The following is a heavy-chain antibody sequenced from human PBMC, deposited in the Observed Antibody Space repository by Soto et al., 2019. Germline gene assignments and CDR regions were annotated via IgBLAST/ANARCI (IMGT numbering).Heavy chain of an antibody. J-gene: IGHJ5*02. V-gene: IGHV1-46*03. D-gene: IGHD2-2*02. CDR1: GYTFTSYY. CDR2: INPSGGST. Sequence: ASVKVSCKASGYTFTSYYMHWVRQAPGQGLEWMGIINPSGGSTSYAQKFQGRVTMTRDTSTSTVYMELSSLRSEDTAVYYCARDLTIGYCSSTSCSTNWFDLWGQGTLVTVSS. CDR3: ARDLTIGYCSSTSCSTNWFDL.